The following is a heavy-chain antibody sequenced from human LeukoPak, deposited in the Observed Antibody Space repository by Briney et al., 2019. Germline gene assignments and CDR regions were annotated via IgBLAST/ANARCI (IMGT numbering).Heavy chain of an antibody. CDR1: GFTSSSYS. J-gene: IGHJ4*02. CDR2: ISSSSSTI. V-gene: IGHV3-48*04. Sequence: GGSLRLSCAASGFTSSSYSMNWVRQAPGKGLEWVSYISSSSSTIYYADSVKGRFTISRDNAKNSLYLEMNSLRAEDTAVYYCARGSGYLDYWGQGTLVTVSS. CDR3: ARGSGYLDY.